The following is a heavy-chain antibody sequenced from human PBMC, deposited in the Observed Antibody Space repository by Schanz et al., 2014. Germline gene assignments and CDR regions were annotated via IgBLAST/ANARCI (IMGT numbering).Heavy chain of an antibody. V-gene: IGHV3-11*05. D-gene: IGHD6-13*01. CDR3: ARLDSSSWYPRY. Sequence: QVQLVESGGGLVKPGGSLRLSCAASGFTFSDYYMSWIRQAPGKGLEWVSYISSSGSYTNYADSVKGRFTTSRDNGKKSMYLRMISPGAADAAVYYCARLDSSSWYPRYWGQGTLVTVSS. J-gene: IGHJ4*02. CDR2: ISSSGSYT. CDR1: GFTFSDYY.